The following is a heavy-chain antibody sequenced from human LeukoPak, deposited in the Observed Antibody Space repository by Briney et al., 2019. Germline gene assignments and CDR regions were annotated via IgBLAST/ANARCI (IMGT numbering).Heavy chain of an antibody. CDR2: MYNSGTT. Sequence: SETLSLTCTVSGGSISGSYWNWIRQPPGKGLEWIGNMYNSGTTDYNPALKSRVTISLDTSKNQFSLNLNSVTAADTAVYYCARLLRDDSSGYWFYWGQGTLVTVSS. D-gene: IGHD3-22*01. CDR3: ARLLRDDSSGYWFY. V-gene: IGHV4-59*08. J-gene: IGHJ4*02. CDR1: GGSISGSY.